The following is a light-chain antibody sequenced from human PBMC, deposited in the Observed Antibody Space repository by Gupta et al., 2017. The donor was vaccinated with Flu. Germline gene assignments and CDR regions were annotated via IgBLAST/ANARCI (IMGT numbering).Light chain of an antibody. CDR3: QQYYSYPWT. Sequence: PSTLSASVGDRVTITCRASQNINSWLAWYQQKLGEAPKLLIYKASSLQSGAPSRFSGSGSGTEFTLTISSLQPDDFATYYCQQYYSYPWTFGQGTKVDIK. J-gene: IGKJ1*01. CDR1: QNINSW. V-gene: IGKV1-5*03. CDR2: KAS.